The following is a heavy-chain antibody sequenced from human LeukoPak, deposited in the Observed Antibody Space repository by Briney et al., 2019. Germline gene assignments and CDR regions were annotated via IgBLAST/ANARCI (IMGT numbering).Heavy chain of an antibody. CDR1: GGSISSYY. Sequence: SETLSLTCTVSGGSISSYYWNWIRQPPGKGLEWIGYINYSGSTNYNPSLKSRVTISADTSKNEFSLKLNSVTAADTAVYYCARHKPNYYGSGSIDYWGQGTLVTVSS. CDR2: INYSGST. J-gene: IGHJ4*02. D-gene: IGHD3-10*01. CDR3: ARHKPNYYGSGSIDY. V-gene: IGHV4-59*01.